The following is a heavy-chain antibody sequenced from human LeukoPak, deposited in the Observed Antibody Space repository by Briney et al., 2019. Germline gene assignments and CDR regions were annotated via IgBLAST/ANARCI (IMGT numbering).Heavy chain of an antibody. CDR1: GGSINGGNHY. CDR2: IYPSGST. J-gene: IGHJ4*02. Sequence: TSETLSLTCTVSGGSINGGNHYWTWIRQPAGKGLEWIGRIYPSGSTNYNPSLTSRVTISVDTSKNQFSLQLNSVTPEDTAVYYCARGQYSAHDYWGQGTLVTVSS. D-gene: IGHD4-11*01. CDR3: ARGQYSAHDY. V-gene: IGHV4-61*02.